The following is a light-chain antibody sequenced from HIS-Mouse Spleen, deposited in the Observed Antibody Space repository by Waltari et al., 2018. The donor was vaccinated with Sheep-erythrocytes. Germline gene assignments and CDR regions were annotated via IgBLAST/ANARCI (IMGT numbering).Light chain of an antibody. V-gene: IGKV1D-13*01. CDR2: DAS. J-gene: IGKJ1*01. CDR3: QQFNNYPRT. CDR1: QGISSA. Sequence: AVQLTQSPSSLSASVGDRVTITCRASQGISSALAWYQQKPGKAPKLLIYDASSLESGVPSRFRGSGSGTDFTLTISSLQPEDFATYYCQQFNNYPRTFGQGTKVEIK.